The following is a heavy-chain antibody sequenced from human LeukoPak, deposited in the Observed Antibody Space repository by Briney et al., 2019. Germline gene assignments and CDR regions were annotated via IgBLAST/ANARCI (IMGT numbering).Heavy chain of an antibody. CDR3: AREVEMATTAFDY. Sequence: PGGSLRLSCAASGFTFSTYTMNWVRQAPGKGLEWVSSISSKSSYTYHADSVKGRFTISRDNAKNSLYLQMNSLRAEDTAVYYCAREVEMATTAFDYWGQGTLVTVSS. D-gene: IGHD5-24*01. CDR1: GFTFSTYT. V-gene: IGHV3-21*01. J-gene: IGHJ4*02. CDR2: ISSKSSYT.